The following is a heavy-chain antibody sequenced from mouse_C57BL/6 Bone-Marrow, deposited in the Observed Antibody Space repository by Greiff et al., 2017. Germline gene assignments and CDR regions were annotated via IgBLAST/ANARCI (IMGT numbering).Heavy chain of an antibody. CDR1: GYTFTSYW. Sequence: QVQLQQPGAELVKPGASVQLSCKASGYTFTSYWMHWVKQRPGQGLEWIGMIHPNSGSTNYNEKFKSKATLTVDKSSSTAYMQLSSLTSEDSAVYYCARANWAHFDDWGQGTTLTVSS. CDR2: IHPNSGST. V-gene: IGHV1-64*01. J-gene: IGHJ2*01. CDR3: ARANWAHFDD. D-gene: IGHD4-1*02.